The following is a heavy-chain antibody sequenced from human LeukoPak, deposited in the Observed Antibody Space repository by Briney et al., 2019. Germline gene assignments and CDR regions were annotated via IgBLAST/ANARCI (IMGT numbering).Heavy chain of an antibody. V-gene: IGHV3-23*01. CDR2: ISGSGGST. J-gene: IGHJ1*01. CDR3: AKMIVVVTGYFQH. CDR1: GFTFSSYA. Sequence: PGGSLRLSCAASGFTFSSYAMSWVRQAPGKGLESVSAISGSGGSTYYPDSVKGRFTISRDNSKNTLYLQMNSLRAEDTAVYYCAKMIVVVTGYFQHWGQGTLVTVSS. D-gene: IGHD3-22*01.